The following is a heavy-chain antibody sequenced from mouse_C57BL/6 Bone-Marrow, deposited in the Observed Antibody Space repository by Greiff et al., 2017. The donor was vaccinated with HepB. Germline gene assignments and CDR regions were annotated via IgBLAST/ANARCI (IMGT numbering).Heavy chain of an antibody. CDR2: IYPGDGDT. J-gene: IGHJ3*01. Sequence: QVQLQQSGPELVKPGASVKISCKASGYAFSSSWMNWVKQRPGKGLEWIGRIYPGDGDTNYNGKFKGKATLTADKSSSTAYMQLSSLTSEDSAVYFCAREGYYDYDPFAYWGQGTLVTVSA. D-gene: IGHD2-4*01. CDR3: AREGYYDYDPFAY. V-gene: IGHV1-82*01. CDR1: GYAFSSSW.